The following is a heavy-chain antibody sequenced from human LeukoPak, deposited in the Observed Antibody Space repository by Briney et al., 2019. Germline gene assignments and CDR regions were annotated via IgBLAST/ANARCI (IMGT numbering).Heavy chain of an antibody. Sequence: ASVKVSCKVSGYTLTELSMHWVRQAPGKRLEWMGGFDPEDGETIYAQKFQGRVTMTEVTSTDTAYMELSSLRSEDTAVYYCATGAGPPIAAADHYYYYYGMDVWGKGTTVTVSS. CDR3: ATGAGPPIAAADHYYYYYGMDV. D-gene: IGHD6-13*01. CDR1: GYTLTELS. V-gene: IGHV1-24*01. CDR2: FDPEDGET. J-gene: IGHJ6*04.